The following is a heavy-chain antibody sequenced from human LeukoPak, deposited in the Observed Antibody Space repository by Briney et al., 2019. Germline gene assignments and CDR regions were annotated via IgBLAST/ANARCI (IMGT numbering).Heavy chain of an antibody. V-gene: IGHV4-59*12. J-gene: IGHJ4*02. D-gene: IGHD6-19*01. CDR1: GGSISSYY. Sequence: PSETLSLTCTVSGGSISSYYWSWIRQPPGKGLEWIGYIYYSGSTNYNPSLKSRVTMSVDTPKNQFSLKLSSVTAADTAVYYCATERRYSSGRWDYYFDYWGQGTLVTVSS. CDR3: ATERRYSSGRWDYYFDY. CDR2: IYYSGST.